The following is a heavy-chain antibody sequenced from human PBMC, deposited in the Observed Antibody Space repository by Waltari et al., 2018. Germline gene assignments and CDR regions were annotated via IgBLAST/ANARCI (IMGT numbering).Heavy chain of an antibody. V-gene: IGHV4-34*01. CDR3: ARGTTIFGLRWFDP. CDR1: GVSFSDYY. D-gene: IGHD3-3*01. CDR2: INHSGSA. J-gene: IGHJ5*02. Sequence: QVQLQQWGAGLLKPSETLSLTCTVYGVSFSDYYWTWIRQPPGKGLEWIGEINHSGSAKYNPSLMSRVTISVDTSKNQISLKMNSMSAADTAVYYCARGTTIFGLRWFDPWGQGTLDTVSS.